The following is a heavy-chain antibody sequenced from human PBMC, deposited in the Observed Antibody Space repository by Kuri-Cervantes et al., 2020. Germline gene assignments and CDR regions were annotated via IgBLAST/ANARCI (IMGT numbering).Heavy chain of an antibody. CDR2: ISYDGSNK. V-gene: IGHV3-30*07. CDR1: GFTFSSYA. CDR3: ARGGSSWSLYS. J-gene: IGHJ4*02. Sequence: GESLKISCAASGFTFSSYAMHWVRQAPGKGLEWVAVISYDGSNKYYADSVKGRFTISRDNSKNTLYLQMNSLRAEDTAVYYCARGGSSWSLYSWGQGTLVTVSS. D-gene: IGHD6-13*01.